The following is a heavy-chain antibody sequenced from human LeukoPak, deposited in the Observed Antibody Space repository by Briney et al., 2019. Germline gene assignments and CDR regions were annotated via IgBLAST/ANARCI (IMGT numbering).Heavy chain of an antibody. CDR1: GYAFTSYD. J-gene: IGHJ6*03. V-gene: IGHV1-8*01. CDR3: ARGVYGAARYYYYYYYMDV. D-gene: IGHD6-6*01. Sequence: ASVKVSCKASGYAFTSYDINWVRQATGQGLEWMGWMNPNSGNTGYAQKFQGRVTMTRNTSISTAYMELSSLRSEDTAVYYRARGVYGAARYYYYYYYMDVWGKGTTVTVSS. CDR2: MNPNSGNT.